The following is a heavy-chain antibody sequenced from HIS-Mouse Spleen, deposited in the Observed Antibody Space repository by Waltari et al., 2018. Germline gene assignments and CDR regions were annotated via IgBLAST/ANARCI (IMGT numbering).Heavy chain of an antibody. CDR1: GFTFSSYS. J-gene: IGHJ5*02. Sequence: EVQLVESGGGLVKPGGSLRLSCAASGFTFSSYSMNWVRQAPGKGLEWVSSMSSSSSYIYYADSVKGRFTISRDNAKNSLYLQMNSLRAEDTAVYYCARDPSGYDNHWGQGTLVTVSS. CDR2: MSSSSSYI. CDR3: ARDPSGYDNH. D-gene: IGHD5-12*01. V-gene: IGHV3-21*01.